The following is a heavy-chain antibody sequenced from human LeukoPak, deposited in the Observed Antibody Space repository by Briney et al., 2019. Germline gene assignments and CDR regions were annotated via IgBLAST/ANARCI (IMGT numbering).Heavy chain of an antibody. Sequence: GGSLRLSCAASGFTFSTYAMSWVRQAPGKGLEWVSAISDSGDKTYYAGSVKGRFTISRDNSKNTLYLQMNSLRVEDTALYYCAKDGDTYYDFWSGYQNPSYFDYWGQGTLVTVSS. V-gene: IGHV3-23*01. D-gene: IGHD3-3*01. J-gene: IGHJ4*02. CDR3: AKDGDTYYDFWSGYQNPSYFDY. CDR1: GFTFSTYA. CDR2: ISDSGDKT.